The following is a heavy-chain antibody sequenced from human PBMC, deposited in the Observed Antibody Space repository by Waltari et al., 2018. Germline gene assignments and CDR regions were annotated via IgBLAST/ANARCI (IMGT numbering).Heavy chain of an antibody. CDR2: MYYTGST. Sequence: QLQLQESGPGLVKPSETLSLTCTVSGGSTGSNHYYWVWVRQPPGKGLQWIGTMYYTGSTYYNPSLKSRVTISVDTSKNRFSLKLTSVTAADTAVYFCASRPEFTSGSAIDFWGQGTLVTVSS. V-gene: IGHV4-39*02. D-gene: IGHD6-19*01. CDR1: GGSTGSNHYY. CDR3: ASRPEFTSGSAIDF. J-gene: IGHJ4*02.